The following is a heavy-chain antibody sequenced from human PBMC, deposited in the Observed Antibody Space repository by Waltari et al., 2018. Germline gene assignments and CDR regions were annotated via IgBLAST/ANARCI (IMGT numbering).Heavy chain of an antibody. Sequence: QVQLQESGPGLVKPSGTLSLTCAVSGASISSNYWWSWVRQSPGKGLGWIGQIHHSGTTDSTPSPKSRITISVDKSRNQFSLKLSSVHDADTAVYYCAADRGNGLYFDYWGQGTLVTVSS. CDR2: IHHSGTT. CDR1: GASISSNYW. J-gene: IGHJ4*02. V-gene: IGHV4-4*02. D-gene: IGHD2-15*01. CDR3: AADRGNGLYFDY.